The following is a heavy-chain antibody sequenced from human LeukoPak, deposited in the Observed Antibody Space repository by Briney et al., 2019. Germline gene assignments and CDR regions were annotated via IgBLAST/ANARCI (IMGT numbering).Heavy chain of an antibody. D-gene: IGHD6-19*01. CDR2: ISGSGESR. J-gene: IGHJ4*02. Sequence: GGSLRLSCAASGFTFSNYVMSWVRQAPGKGLEWVSGISGSGESRYYADSVKGRFTISRDNSKNTLYLQMNSLRAEDTAVYYCAKEAGYSSGWYFDYWGQGTLVTVSS. CDR3: AKEAGYSSGWYFDY. V-gene: IGHV3-23*01. CDR1: GFTFSNYV.